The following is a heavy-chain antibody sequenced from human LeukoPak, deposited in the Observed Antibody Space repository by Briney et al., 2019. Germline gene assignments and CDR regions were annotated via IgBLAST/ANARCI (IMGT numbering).Heavy chain of an antibody. CDR1: GGSFSGYY. Sequence: PSETLSLTCAVYGGSFSGYYWSWIRQPPGKGLEWIGEINHSGSTNYNPSLKSRVTISVDTSKNQFSLNLSSVTAADTAVYYCARHTVGYCSGGSCPYYFDYWGQGTLVTVSS. CDR3: ARHTVGYCSGGSCPYYFDY. D-gene: IGHD2-15*01. CDR2: INHSGST. V-gene: IGHV4-34*01. J-gene: IGHJ4*02.